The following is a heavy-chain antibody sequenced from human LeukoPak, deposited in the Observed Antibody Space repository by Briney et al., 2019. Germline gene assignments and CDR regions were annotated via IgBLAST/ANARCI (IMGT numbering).Heavy chain of an antibody. CDR2: IYYSGST. CDR1: GGSISSYY. D-gene: IGHD2-21*02. J-gene: IGHJ6*02. CDR3: AGGDDDPHYYYGMDV. Sequence: SETLSLTCTVSGGSISSYYWSWIRQPPGKGLEWIGYIYYSGSTNYNPSLKSRVTISVDTSKNQFSLKLSSVTAADTAVYYCAGGDDDPHYYYGMDVWGQGTTVTVSS. V-gene: IGHV4-59*08.